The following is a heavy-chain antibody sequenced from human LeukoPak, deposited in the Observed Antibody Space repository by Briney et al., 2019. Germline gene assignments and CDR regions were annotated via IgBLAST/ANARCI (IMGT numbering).Heavy chain of an antibody. J-gene: IGHJ4*02. CDR1: GGSISSYY. Sequence: PETLSLTCTVSGGSISSYYWSWIRQPAGKGLEWIGRIYTSGSTNYNPSLKSRVTISVDTSKNQFSLKLSSVTAADTAVYYCARDLGYGDPFDYWGQGTLVTVSS. CDR2: IYTSGST. D-gene: IGHD4-17*01. CDR3: ARDLGYGDPFDY. V-gene: IGHV4-4*07.